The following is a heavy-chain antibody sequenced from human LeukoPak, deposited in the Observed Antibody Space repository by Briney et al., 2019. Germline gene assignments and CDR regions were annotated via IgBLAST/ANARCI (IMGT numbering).Heavy chain of an antibody. J-gene: IGHJ6*03. CDR2: ISSSSSTI. CDR1: GFTFSGYT. D-gene: IGHD5-24*01. CDR3: AKGGGSYYYYYMDV. V-gene: IGHV3-48*04. Sequence: PGGSLRLSCAASGFTFSGYTINWVRQAPGKGLAWVSYISSSSSTIYYADSVKGRFTISRDNAKNSLYLQMNSLRAEDMALYYCAKGGGSYYYYYMDVWGKGTTVTVSS.